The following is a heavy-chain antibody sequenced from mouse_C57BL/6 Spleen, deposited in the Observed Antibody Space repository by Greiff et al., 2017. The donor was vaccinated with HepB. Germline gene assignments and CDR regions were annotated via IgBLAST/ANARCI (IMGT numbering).Heavy chain of an antibody. CDR1: GFSLTSYG. V-gene: IGHV2-2*01. Sequence: VMLVESGPGLVQPSQSLSITCTVSGFSLTSYGVHWVRQSPGKGLEWLGVIWSGGSTDYNAAFISRLSISKDNSKSQVFFKMNSLQADDTAIYYCARNADDGYPFDYWGQGTTLTVSS. CDR3: ARNADDGYPFDY. J-gene: IGHJ2*01. D-gene: IGHD2-3*01. CDR2: IWSGGST.